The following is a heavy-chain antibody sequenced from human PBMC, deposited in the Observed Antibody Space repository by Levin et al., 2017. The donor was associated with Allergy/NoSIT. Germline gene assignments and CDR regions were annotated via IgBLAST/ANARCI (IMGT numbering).Heavy chain of an antibody. CDR3: VRRGYPSGFDY. J-gene: IGHJ4*02. CDR1: GFTFSDHY. Sequence: GESLKISCAASGFTFSDHYMDWVRQAPGKGLEWVGRSRNKANSYTTEYAASVKGRFTISRDDSKNSLYLQMNSLKTEDTALYYFVRRGYPSGFDYWGQGTLVIVSS. CDR2: SRNKANSYTT. D-gene: IGHD6-13*01. V-gene: IGHV3-72*01.